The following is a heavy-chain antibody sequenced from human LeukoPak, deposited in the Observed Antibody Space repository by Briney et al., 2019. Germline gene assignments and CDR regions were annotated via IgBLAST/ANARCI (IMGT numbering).Heavy chain of an antibody. V-gene: IGHV1-69*04. CDR3: ARDTYPEAAAGTIDY. CDR2: IIPILGIA. D-gene: IGHD6-13*01. CDR1: GGTFSSYA. J-gene: IGHJ4*02. Sequence: SVKVSCKASGGTFSSYAISWVRQAPGQGLEWMGRIIPILGIANYAQKFQGRVTITADKSTSTAYMELSSLRSEDTAVYYCARDTYPEAAAGTIDYWGQGTLVTVSS.